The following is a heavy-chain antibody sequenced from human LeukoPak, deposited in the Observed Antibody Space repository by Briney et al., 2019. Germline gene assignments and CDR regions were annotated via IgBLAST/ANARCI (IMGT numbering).Heavy chain of an antibody. CDR3: AREVVSIPSYFDS. CDR1: GFTFSSYW. CDR2: FYRGDST. Sequence: PGGSLRLSCAASGFTFSSYWMNWARQAPGKGLEWVSFFYRGDSTYYAESVRGRFTISRDNSKNTLYLLMNSLIPEDTAVYYCAREVVSIPSYFDSWGQGTLVTVSS. D-gene: IGHD2-15*01. V-gene: IGHV3-53*01. J-gene: IGHJ4*02.